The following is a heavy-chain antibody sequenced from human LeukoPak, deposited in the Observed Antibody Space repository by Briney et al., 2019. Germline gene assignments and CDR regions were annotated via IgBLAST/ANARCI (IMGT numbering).Heavy chain of an antibody. Sequence: GASVKVSCKASGGTFSSYAISWVRQAPGQGLEWMGGIIPIFGTANYAQKFQGRVTITADESTSTAYMELSSLRSEDTAVYYCARANTIFGVVLPDYWGQGTLVTVSS. CDR1: GGTFSSYA. CDR3: ARANTIFGVVLPDY. CDR2: IIPIFGTA. V-gene: IGHV1-69*13. J-gene: IGHJ4*02. D-gene: IGHD3-3*01.